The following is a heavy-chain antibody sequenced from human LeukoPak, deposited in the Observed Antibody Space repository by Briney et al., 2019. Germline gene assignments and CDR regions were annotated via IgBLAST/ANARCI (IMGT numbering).Heavy chain of an antibody. CDR3: ARDHLSRFDY. CDR2: IKQDGSEK. D-gene: IGHD3-3*02. J-gene: IGHJ4*02. CDR1: GFTFRGYW. V-gene: IGHV3-7*01. Sequence: PGGSLRLSCAASGFTFRGYWMTWVRQAPGKGLEWVANIKQDGSEKYYVDSVKGRFTISRDNAKNSLYLQMNSLRAEDTAVYYCARDHLSRFDYWGQGTLVTVSS.